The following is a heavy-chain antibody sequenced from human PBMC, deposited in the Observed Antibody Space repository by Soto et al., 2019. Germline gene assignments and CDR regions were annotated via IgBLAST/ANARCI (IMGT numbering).Heavy chain of an antibody. V-gene: IGHV4-34*01. CDR2: INHSGST. D-gene: IGHD3-22*01. Sequence: LSETLSLTCAVYGGSFSGYYWSWIRQPPGRGLEWIGEINHSGSTNYNPSLKSRVTISVDTSKNQFSLKLSSVTAADTAVYYCASISSHYYDSSGLADYWGQGTLVTVSS. CDR1: GGSFSGYY. J-gene: IGHJ4*02. CDR3: ASISSHYYDSSGLADY.